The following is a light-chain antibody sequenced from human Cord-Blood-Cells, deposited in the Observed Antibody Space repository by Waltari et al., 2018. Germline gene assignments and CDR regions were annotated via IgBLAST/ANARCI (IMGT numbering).Light chain of an antibody. V-gene: IGKV1-39*01. CDR2: AAS. Sequence: DIQMTQSPSSLSASVGDRVTITCRASQSISSYLNCYQQKPGKAPKLLIYAASSLQSGVPSRFSGSGSGTDFTLTISSLKPEDFATYYCQQSYSTPPTFGGGTKVEIK. J-gene: IGKJ4*01. CDR3: QQSYSTPPT. CDR1: QSISSY.